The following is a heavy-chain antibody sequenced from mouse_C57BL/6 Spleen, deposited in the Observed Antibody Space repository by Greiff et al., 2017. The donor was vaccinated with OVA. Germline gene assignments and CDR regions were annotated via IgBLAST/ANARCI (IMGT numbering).Heavy chain of an antibody. Sequence: LVESGAELVRPGTSVKMSCKASGYTFTNYWIGWAKQRPGHGLEWIGDIYPGGGYTNYNEKFKGKATLTADKSSSTAYMQFSSLTSEDSAIYYCARGHSSGYYFDYWGQGTTLTVSS. V-gene: IGHV1-63*01. CDR1: GYTFTNYW. D-gene: IGHD3-1*01. J-gene: IGHJ2*01. CDR3: ARGHSSGYYFDY. CDR2: IYPGGGYT.